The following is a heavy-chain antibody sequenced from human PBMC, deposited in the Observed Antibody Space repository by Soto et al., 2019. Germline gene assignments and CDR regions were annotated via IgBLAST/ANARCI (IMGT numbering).Heavy chain of an antibody. D-gene: IGHD2-2*01. CDR1: GFIVSSSY. Sequence: GGALILSWEAYGFIVSSSYMSWGLQVPGKGLEWVSIIYSDDYTYYAASVKGRFTISRDNSRNTLYLQMNSLRVEDTADYYCTTRKYCPSTTYFDWWGQGT. J-gene: IGHJ4*02. CDR3: TTRKYCPSTTYFDW. V-gene: IGHV3-66*01. CDR2: IYSDDYT.